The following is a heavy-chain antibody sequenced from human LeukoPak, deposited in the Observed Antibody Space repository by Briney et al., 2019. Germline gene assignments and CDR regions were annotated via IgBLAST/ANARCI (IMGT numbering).Heavy chain of an antibody. J-gene: IGHJ6*03. D-gene: IGHD3-22*01. V-gene: IGHV4-59*01. CDR1: GGSISSYY. Sequence: SETLSLTCTVSGGSISSYYWSWIRQPPGKGLEWFGYIYYSGSTNYNPSLKSRVTISVDTSKNQFSLKLSSVTAADTAVYYCARENPTSYYYDSSGGYMDVWGKGTTVTVSS. CDR3: ARENPTSYYYDSSGGYMDV. CDR2: IYYSGST.